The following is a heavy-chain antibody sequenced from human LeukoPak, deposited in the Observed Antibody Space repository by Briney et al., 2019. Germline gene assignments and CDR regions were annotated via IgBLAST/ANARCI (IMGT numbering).Heavy chain of an antibody. V-gene: IGHV3-66*01. J-gene: IGHJ6*03. CDR3: ATNSVYYYYYYMDV. D-gene: IGHD4-23*01. Sequence: PGGSLRLSCAASGFTFSDYYMSWIRQAPGKGLEWVSVIYSGGSTYYADSVKGRFTISRDNSKNTLYLQMNSLRAEDTAVYYCATNSVYYYYYYMDVWGKGTTVTISS. CDR1: GFTFSDYY. CDR2: IYSGGST.